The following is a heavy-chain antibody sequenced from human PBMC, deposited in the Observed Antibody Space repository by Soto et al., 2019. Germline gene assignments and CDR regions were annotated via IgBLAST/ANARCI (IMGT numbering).Heavy chain of an antibody. Sequence: PGGSLRLSCAASGFTFSSYGMHWVRQAPGKGLEWVAVIWYDGSNKYYADSVKGRFTISRDNSKNTLYLQMNSLRAEDTAVYYCARGLMVRGDTKRYYYYGMDVWGQGTTVTVSS. V-gene: IGHV3-33*01. J-gene: IGHJ6*02. CDR3: ARGLMVRGDTKRYYYYGMDV. CDR1: GFTFSSYG. CDR2: IWYDGSNK. D-gene: IGHD3-10*01.